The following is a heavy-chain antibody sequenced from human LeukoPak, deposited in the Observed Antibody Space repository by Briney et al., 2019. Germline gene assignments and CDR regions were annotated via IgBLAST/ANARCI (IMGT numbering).Heavy chain of an antibody. V-gene: IGHV3-9*03. J-gene: IGHJ4*02. D-gene: IGHD3-22*01. Sequence: PGGSLRLSCAASGFTFDDYAMHWVRHAPGKGLEWVSSISWNSGSIGYADSVKGRFTISRDNAKNSLYLQMNSLRAEDMALYYCAKGHSSGYYAGLDYWGQGTLVTVSS. CDR2: ISWNSGSI. CDR3: AKGHSSGYYAGLDY. CDR1: GFTFDDYA.